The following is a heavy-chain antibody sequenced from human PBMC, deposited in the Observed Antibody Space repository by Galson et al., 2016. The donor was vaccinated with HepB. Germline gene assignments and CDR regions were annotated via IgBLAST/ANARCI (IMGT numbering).Heavy chain of an antibody. V-gene: IGHV3-7*03. J-gene: IGHJ4*02. CDR1: GFTFSSYA. CDR3: AREGEGGFDY. D-gene: IGHD1-26*01. Sequence: SLRLSCAASGFTFSSYAMHWVRQAPGKGLEWVANIKQDGSEKYYVDSVKGRFTISRDNAKNSFYLQMNSLRADDTAVYYCAREGEGGFDYWGQGTLVTVSS. CDR2: IKQDGSEK.